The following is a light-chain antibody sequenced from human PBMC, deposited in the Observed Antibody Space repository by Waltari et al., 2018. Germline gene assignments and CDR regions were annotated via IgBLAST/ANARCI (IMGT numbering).Light chain of an antibody. CDR2: YAN. CDR1: QSISNS. V-gene: IGKV1-39*01. CDR3: QQCNSLPPT. J-gene: IGKJ4*01. Sequence: DIQMNESASSLSASIGDRVTITCRASQSISNSLNWYHQKPGKAPKLLVYYANRLETGVPPRFSASGSGTQFTLVISSLQPEDFGTYYCQQCNSLPPTFGGGTKVEI.